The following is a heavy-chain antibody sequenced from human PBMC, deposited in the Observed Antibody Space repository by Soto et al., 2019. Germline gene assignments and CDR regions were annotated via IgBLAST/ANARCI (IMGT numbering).Heavy chain of an antibody. J-gene: IGHJ6*02. D-gene: IGHD3-3*01. CDR1: GGTFSIYA. Sequence: ASVKVSCKASGGTFSIYAFSWVRQAPGQGLEWMGGIMPIFATSNSAQKSQANYAQKFQGRVTITADETTYTAYMELSSLRSEDTAVYYCARSQFWSGFFGDYYYYELDVWGQGTTVTVSS. CDR3: ARSQFWSGFFGDYYYYELDV. CDR2: IMPIFATSNSAQKSQA. V-gene: IGHV1-69*13.